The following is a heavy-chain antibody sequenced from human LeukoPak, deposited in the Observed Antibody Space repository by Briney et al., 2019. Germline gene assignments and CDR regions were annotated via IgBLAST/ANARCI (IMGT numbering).Heavy chain of an antibody. CDR3: AKERGYGYNHIDY. CDR2: ISGSGGST. D-gene: IGHD5-24*01. Sequence: GGSLRLSCAASGLPFSRYAMNWVRQAPGKGLEWVSTISGSGGSTYYADSVKGRFTISRDKSKNTVYLQMNSLRAEDTAVYYCAKERGYGYNHIDYWGQGTLVTVSS. J-gene: IGHJ4*02. CDR1: GLPFSRYA. V-gene: IGHV3-23*01.